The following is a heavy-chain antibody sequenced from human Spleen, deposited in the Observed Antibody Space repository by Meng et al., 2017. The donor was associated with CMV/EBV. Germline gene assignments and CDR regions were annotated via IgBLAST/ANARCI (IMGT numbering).Heavy chain of an antibody. CDR2: ISYRGNT. J-gene: IGHJ1*01. V-gene: IGHV4-59*01. CDR1: GVSISSYY. D-gene: IGHD2-21*01. CDR3: SRDYCGGDCYSLGH. Sequence: SETLSLTCTVSGVSISSYYWTWIRQPPGKGLEWIGYISYRGNTNYNPSLKSRVTMSVDTSRNQFSLTLSSVTAADTAVYYCSRDYCGGDCYSLGHWGQGSLVTVSS.